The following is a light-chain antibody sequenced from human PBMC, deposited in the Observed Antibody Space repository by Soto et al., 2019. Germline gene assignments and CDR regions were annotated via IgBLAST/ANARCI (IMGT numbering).Light chain of an antibody. CDR1: QSVDTW. Sequence: DIQMTQSPSTLSASIGDRVTITCRASQSVDTWLAWYQQKPGKAPKLLIYKASSLQTGVPSRFSGSGSGTEFTLTIISLQPDDFATYYCQHYNDYSRMFGQGTKVEIK. J-gene: IGKJ1*01. CDR3: QHYNDYSRM. V-gene: IGKV1-5*03. CDR2: KAS.